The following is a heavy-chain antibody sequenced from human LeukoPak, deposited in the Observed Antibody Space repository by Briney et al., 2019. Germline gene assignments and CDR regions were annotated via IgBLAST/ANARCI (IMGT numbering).Heavy chain of an antibody. V-gene: IGHV3-21*04. CDR1: GFTFSSYS. Sequence: GGSLRLSCAASGFTFSSYSMNWVRQAPGKGLEWVSSISSSSSYIYYADSVKGRFTISRDNAKNSLYLQMNSLRAEDTAVYYCAKDLDTIFGASLFDYWGQGTLVTVSS. CDR3: AKDLDTIFGASLFDY. CDR2: ISSSSSYI. D-gene: IGHD3-3*01. J-gene: IGHJ4*02.